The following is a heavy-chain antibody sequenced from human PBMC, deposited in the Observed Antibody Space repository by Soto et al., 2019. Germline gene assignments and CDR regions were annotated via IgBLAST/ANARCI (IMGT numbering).Heavy chain of an antibody. D-gene: IGHD2-15*01. J-gene: IGHJ5*02. CDR2: IYYSGST. Sequence: QLQLQESGPGLVKPSETLSLTCTVSGGSISSSSYYWGWIRQPPGKGLEWIGSIYYSGSTYYNPSRKSRVTISVDTSKNQFALKLSSVTAADTAVYYCASRICSGGSCYSENWFDPWGQGTLVTVSS. CDR3: ASRICSGGSCYSENWFDP. CDR1: GGSISSSSYY. V-gene: IGHV4-39*01.